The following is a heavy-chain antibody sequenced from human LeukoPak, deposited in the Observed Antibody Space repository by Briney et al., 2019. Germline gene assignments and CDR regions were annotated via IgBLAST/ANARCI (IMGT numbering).Heavy chain of an antibody. J-gene: IGHJ4*02. CDR2: ISYDGSNK. CDR1: GFTFTRYS. V-gene: IGHV3-30*03. D-gene: IGHD3-16*02. CDR3: ARDRYGSFDY. Sequence: GGSLRLSCAASGFTFTRYSMTWVRQAPGKGLEWVAVISYDGSNKYYADSVKGRFTISRDNSKNTLYLQMNSLRAEDTAVYYCARDRYGSFDYWGQGTLVTVSS.